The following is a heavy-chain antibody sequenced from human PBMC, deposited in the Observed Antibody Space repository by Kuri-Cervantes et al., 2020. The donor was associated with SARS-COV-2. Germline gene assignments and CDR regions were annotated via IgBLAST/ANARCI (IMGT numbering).Heavy chain of an antibody. V-gene: IGHV1-69*06. CDR1: RGTFSTHG. CDR2: IVPMFGTL. CDR3: ARDYGNVHFDS. J-gene: IGHJ4*02. D-gene: IGHD4-17*01. Sequence: SVKVSCKASRGTFSTHGVGWVRQAPGQGLEWLGGIVPMFGTLDYAQSFQGRVTITADKSTNTVYMELKSLTSQDTAVYFCARDYGNVHFDSWGQGTLVTVSS.